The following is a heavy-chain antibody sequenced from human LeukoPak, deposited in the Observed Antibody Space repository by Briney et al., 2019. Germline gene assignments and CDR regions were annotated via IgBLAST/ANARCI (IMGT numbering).Heavy chain of an antibody. CDR2: ITSRSNPI. CDR3: ARDSSYAFDI. Sequence: GGSLRLSCAASGFTFSSYSMNWIRQAPGKGLEWVSYITSRSNPIYYADSVRGRFTISRDNDKNSLYLQMNSLRDEDTAVYYCARDSSYAFDIWGQGTVVTVSS. CDR1: GFTFSSYS. J-gene: IGHJ3*02. V-gene: IGHV3-48*02. D-gene: IGHD3-10*01.